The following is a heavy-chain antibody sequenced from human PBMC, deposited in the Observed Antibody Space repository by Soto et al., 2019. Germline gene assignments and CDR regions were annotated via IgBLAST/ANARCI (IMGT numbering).Heavy chain of an antibody. D-gene: IGHD2-2*01. J-gene: IGHJ4*02. CDR2: ISGSGGST. Sequence: EVQLLESGGGLVQPGGSLRLSCVASGFTFSSYAMSWVRQAPGKGLEWVSAISGSGGSTYYADSVKGRFTISRDNSKNTLYLQMNSLRAEDTAVYYCAKDLGVGYCSSTSCHDPNDYWGQGTLVTVSS. V-gene: IGHV3-23*01. CDR1: GFTFSSYA. CDR3: AKDLGVGYCSSTSCHDPNDY.